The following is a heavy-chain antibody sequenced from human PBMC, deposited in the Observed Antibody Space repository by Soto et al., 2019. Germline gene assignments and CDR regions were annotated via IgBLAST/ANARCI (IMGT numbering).Heavy chain of an antibody. CDR1: GFTFSSYE. V-gene: IGHV3-48*03. Sequence: XGSLRLSCSASGFTFSSYEMNWVRQAPGKGLEWVSYISSSGSTIYYADSVKGRFTISRDNAKNSLYLQMNSLRAEDTAVYYCARVPAGYMTYYYGMDVWGQGTTVTVSS. CDR3: ARVPAGYMTYYYGMDV. J-gene: IGHJ6*02. D-gene: IGHD5-12*01. CDR2: ISSSGSTI.